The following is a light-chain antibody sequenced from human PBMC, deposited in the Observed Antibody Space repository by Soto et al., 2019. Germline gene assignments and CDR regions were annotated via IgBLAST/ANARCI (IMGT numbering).Light chain of an antibody. CDR2: DAS. J-gene: IGKJ1*01. V-gene: IGKV1-5*01. CDR3: QQYNSYPT. Sequence: DIQMTQSPSTLSASVGDTVTITCRASQSVHGWLAWYQQKPGKAPNLLISDASSLQSGVPSRFSGSRTGTEFTLTISSLRSSDFATYYCQQYNSYPTFCQGTNLDIK. CDR1: QSVHGW.